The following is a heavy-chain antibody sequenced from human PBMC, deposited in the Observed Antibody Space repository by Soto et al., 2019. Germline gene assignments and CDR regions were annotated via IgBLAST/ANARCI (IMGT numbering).Heavy chain of an antibody. CDR2: ITVYNGNP. D-gene: IGHD3-9*01. CDR3: ARVVLPGYYEGREHIGMDV. Sequence: QVQLVQSGADVQKPGASAKVSCKASGYTFIDYGISWVRQAPGQGLEWMGWITVYNGNPNYAQEFQGRVTLTTDTPTSTAYMELGSLTSDDTAVYYCARVVLPGYYEGREHIGMDVWGQGTTVTVAS. CDR1: GYTFIDYG. V-gene: IGHV1-18*01. J-gene: IGHJ6*02.